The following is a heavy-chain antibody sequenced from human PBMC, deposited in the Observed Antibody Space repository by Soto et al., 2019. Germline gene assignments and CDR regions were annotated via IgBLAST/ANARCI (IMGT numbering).Heavy chain of an antibody. CDR3: ARGRPGIAAAGYYYYGMDV. CDR1: GYTFTSYG. J-gene: IGHJ6*02. CDR2: ISAYNGNT. Sequence: ASVKVSCKASGYTFTSYGISWVRQAPGQGLEWMGWISAYNGNTNYAQKLQGRVTMTTDTSASTAYMELRSLRSDDTAVYYCARGRPGIAAAGYYYYGMDVWGQGTTVTVSS. D-gene: IGHD6-13*01. V-gene: IGHV1-18*04.